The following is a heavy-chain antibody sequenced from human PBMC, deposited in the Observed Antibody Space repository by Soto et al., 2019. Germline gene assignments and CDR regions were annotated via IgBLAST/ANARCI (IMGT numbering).Heavy chain of an antibody. Sequence: LRLSCAASGSTFISYGMHWFRQAPGTGLEWVAVISYDGSNKYYADSVKGRFTISRDNSKNTLYLQMNSLRAEDTAVYYCAKDLGVVVVAAPPNWFDPWGQGTLVTVPS. CDR2: ISYDGSNK. CDR1: GSTFISYG. J-gene: IGHJ5*02. D-gene: IGHD2-15*01. CDR3: AKDLGVVVVAAPPNWFDP. V-gene: IGHV3-30*18.